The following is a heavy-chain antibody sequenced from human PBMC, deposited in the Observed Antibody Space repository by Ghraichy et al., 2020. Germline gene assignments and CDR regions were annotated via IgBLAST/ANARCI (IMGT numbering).Heavy chain of an antibody. V-gene: IGHV3-11*06. D-gene: IGHD6-13*01. J-gene: IGHJ4*02. CDR1: GFTFSGYY. CDR3: AREETSSSWHTDS. CDR2: ISSAGGYT. Sequence: GGSLRLSCTASGFTFSGYYMSWIRQAPGKGLAWVAHISSAGGYTNYADSVQGRFTISRDNAKNSLYLQMNSLRPEDTALYYCAREETSSSWHTDSWGQGTLVTVSS.